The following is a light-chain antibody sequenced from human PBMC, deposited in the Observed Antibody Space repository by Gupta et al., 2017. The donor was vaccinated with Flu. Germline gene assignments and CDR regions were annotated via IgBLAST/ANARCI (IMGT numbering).Light chain of an antibody. V-gene: IGKV3-11*01. J-gene: IGKJ5*01. Sequence: ERATLSCRASQSISSFLAWYQHKPGQAPRLLIYDASNRATGIPARFSASGSGTDFTLTISSLEPEDFAIYYCQQRSNWPPITFGQGTRLDIK. CDR1: QSISSF. CDR2: DAS. CDR3: QQRSNWPPIT.